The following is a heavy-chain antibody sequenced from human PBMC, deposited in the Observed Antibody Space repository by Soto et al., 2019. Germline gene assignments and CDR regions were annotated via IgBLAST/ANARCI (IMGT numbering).Heavy chain of an antibody. CDR1: GYTFTIYG. V-gene: IGHV1-18*01. CDR2: ISAYNGNT. J-gene: IGHJ3*02. CDR3: ARLYCSGGSCYRSDAFDI. Sequence: ASVKVSCKASGYTFTIYGISWVRQAPGQGLEWMGWISAYNGNTNYAQKLQGRVTMTTDTSTSTAYMELRSLRSDDTAVYYCARLYCSGGSCYRSDAFDIWGQGTMVTVSS. D-gene: IGHD2-15*01.